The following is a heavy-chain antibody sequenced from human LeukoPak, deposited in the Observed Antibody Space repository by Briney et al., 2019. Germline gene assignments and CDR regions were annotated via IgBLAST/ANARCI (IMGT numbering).Heavy chain of an antibody. D-gene: IGHD4-23*01. V-gene: IGHV4-4*09. CDR2: IYHSGST. J-gene: IGHJ4*02. Sequence: SETLSLICTVSGGSIKSYYWSWIRQPPGKALEWIGYIYHSGSTDYNPSLKSRVTISVDTSKSQFSLKLTSVTAADTAVYYCATLTTVVTAYYFDHWGQGTLVPVSS. CDR3: ATLTTVVTAYYFDH. CDR1: GGSIKSYY.